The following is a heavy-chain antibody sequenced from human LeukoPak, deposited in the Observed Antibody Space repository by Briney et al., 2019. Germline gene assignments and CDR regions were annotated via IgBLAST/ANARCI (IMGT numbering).Heavy chain of an antibody. CDR2: IYSGGKT. V-gene: IGHV3-53*01. D-gene: IGHD4-23*01. CDR1: GFTVSSNF. CDR3: ARGADRWNYFDY. J-gene: IGHJ4*02. Sequence: PGGSLRLSCAAFGFTVSSNFLSWVRQAPGKGLEWVSVIYSGGKTYYADSVKGRFTISRDNSKNTLYLQMNSLRAEDTAVYYCARGADRWNYFDYWGQGTLVTVSS.